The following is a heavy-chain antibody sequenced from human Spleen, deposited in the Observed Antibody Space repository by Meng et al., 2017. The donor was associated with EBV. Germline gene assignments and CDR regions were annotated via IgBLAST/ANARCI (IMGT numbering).Heavy chain of an antibody. CDR3: ARDPSSSSDDAWDI. D-gene: IGHD6-6*01. CDR2: IHHSGNT. Sequence: QVQLRGSGPGLVKPSGTLSLTCAVSGGSISSNHWWNWVRQPPGKGLEWIGEIHHSGNTNYNPSLKSRVTLSMDKFKNQFSLKVTSVTAADTAVYYCARDPSSSSDDAWDIWGQGTMVTVSS. V-gene: IGHV4-4*02. J-gene: IGHJ3*02. CDR1: GGSISSNHW.